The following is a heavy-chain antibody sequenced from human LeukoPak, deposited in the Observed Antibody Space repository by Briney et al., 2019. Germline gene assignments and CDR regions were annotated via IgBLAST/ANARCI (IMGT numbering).Heavy chain of an antibody. Sequence: GGSLRLCCAASGFTFSDYYMSWIRQAPGKGLEWVSYISSSGSTIYYADSVKGRFTISRDNAKNSLYLQMNSLRAEDTAVYYCARDRILAAMATGYFDYWGQGTLVTVSS. V-gene: IGHV3-11*01. J-gene: IGHJ4*02. CDR1: GFTFSDYY. CDR2: ISSSGSTI. D-gene: IGHD5-18*01. CDR3: ARDRILAAMATGYFDY.